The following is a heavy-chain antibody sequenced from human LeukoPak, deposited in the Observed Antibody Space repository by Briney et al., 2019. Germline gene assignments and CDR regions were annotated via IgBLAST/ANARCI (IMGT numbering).Heavy chain of an antibody. V-gene: IGHV3-23*01. CDR3: VGDFDY. J-gene: IGHJ4*02. CDR2: MSGSGAST. CDR1: GFTFTSYA. Sequence: PGGSLRLSCAASGFTFTSYAMSWVRQAPGKGLEWVSAMSGSGASTYYADTVKGRFTISRDNSRNTLYLQMNSLRAEDTAVYYCVGDFDYWGQGTLVTVSS.